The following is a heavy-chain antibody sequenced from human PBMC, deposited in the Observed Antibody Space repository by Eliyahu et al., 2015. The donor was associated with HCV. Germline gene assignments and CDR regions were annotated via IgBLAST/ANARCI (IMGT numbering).Heavy chain of an antibody. Sequence: EVQLLESGGGLVQPGGSLRLSCAASGFTFSSYAMXWVRQAPGKGLEWVSAISGSGGSTYYADSVKGRFTISRDNSKNTLYLQMNSLRAEDTAVYYCAKDPPRRNSGSAQRVSYDPWGQGTLVTVSS. D-gene: IGHD1-26*01. CDR1: GFTFSSYA. CDR3: AKDPPRRNSGSAQRVSYDP. V-gene: IGHV3-23*01. CDR2: ISGSGGST. J-gene: IGHJ5*02.